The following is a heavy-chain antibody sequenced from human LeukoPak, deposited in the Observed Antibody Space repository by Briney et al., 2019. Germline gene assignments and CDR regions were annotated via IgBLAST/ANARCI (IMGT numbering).Heavy chain of an antibody. V-gene: IGHV1-46*01. D-gene: IGHD5-24*01. J-gene: IGHJ5*02. CDR3: ARDNSVRDEAWWFNP. CDR2: IGPSGGST. CDR1: GYAFTSNY. Sequence: ASVKVPCKAFGYAFTSNYMHWVRQAPGQGPEWMGVIGPSGGSTTYAQKFQGRVTLTRDMSTSTDYLELSSLRSEDTAVYYCARDNSVRDEAWWFNPWGQGTLVTVSS.